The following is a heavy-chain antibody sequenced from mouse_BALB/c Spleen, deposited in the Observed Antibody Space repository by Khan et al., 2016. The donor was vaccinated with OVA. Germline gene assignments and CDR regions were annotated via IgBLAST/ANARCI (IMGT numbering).Heavy chain of an antibody. CDR1: GYTFTTYT. V-gene: IGHV1-4*01. Sequence: QVRLQQSGAELARPGASVKMSCKASGYTFTTYTMHWVKQRPGQGLEWIGYINPSNGYTNYNQKFKDKSTLTADKSSSTAYMQLSSLTSDYSAVYYCAREGAYYRSDGWFSYWGQGTLVIVSA. D-gene: IGHD2-14*01. CDR3: AREGAYYRSDGWFSY. J-gene: IGHJ3*01. CDR2: INPSNGYT.